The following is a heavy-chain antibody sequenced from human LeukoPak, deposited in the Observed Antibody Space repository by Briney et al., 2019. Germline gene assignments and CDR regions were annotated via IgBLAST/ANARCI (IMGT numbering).Heavy chain of an antibody. CDR1: GYTFTGYY. CDR2: INPNSGGT. D-gene: IGHD3-3*01. CDR3: ARVIFGDSNAIDY. Sequence: ASVKVSCKASGYTFTGYYMHWVRQAPGQGLEWMGRINPNSGGTNYAQKFQVRVTMTRDTSISTAYMELSRLRSDDTAVYYCARVIFGDSNAIDYWGQGTLVTVSS. V-gene: IGHV1-2*06. J-gene: IGHJ4*02.